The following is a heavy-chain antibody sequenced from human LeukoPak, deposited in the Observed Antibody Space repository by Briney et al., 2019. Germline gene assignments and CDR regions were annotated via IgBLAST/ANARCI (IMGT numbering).Heavy chain of an antibody. Sequence: GGSLRLSCAASGFTVSSNYMICVRQARGKCLEFVSVIYSGGSTYYADSVKGRFTISRDNSKNTLYLQMNSLRAEDTAVYYCARATYSSGWYPTDYWGQGTLVTVSS. J-gene: IGHJ4*02. CDR3: ARATYSSGWYPTDY. V-gene: IGHV3-53*01. CDR2: IYSGGST. D-gene: IGHD6-19*01. CDR1: GFTVSSNY.